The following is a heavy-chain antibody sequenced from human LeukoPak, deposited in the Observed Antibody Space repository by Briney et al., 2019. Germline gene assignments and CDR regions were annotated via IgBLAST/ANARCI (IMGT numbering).Heavy chain of an antibody. D-gene: IGHD3-3*01. CDR2: ISGSSDST. CDR1: GFTFSNYA. Sequence: GGSLRLSCAASGFTFSNYAMSWVRQAPGKGLEWVSAISGSSDSTYYADSVKGRFTISRDSSMETLYLQINSLRAEDTATYFCAKRLSFGVAIGDFDYWGQGTLVTVSS. CDR3: AKRLSFGVAIGDFDY. J-gene: IGHJ4*02. V-gene: IGHV3-23*01.